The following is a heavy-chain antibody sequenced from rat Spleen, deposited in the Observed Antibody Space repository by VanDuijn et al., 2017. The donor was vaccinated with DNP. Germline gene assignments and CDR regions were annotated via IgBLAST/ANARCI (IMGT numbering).Heavy chain of an antibody. V-gene: IGHV5-7*01. Sequence: EVQLVESGGGLVQPGGSLKLSCAASGFTFSDYAMAWVRQAPKKVLEWVATIFYDGSRTYYRDSVKGRFTISRDNAKSTLYLQMDSLRSEDTATYYCARGNLAYWGQGTLVTVSS. CDR1: GFTFSDYA. CDR3: ARGNLAY. J-gene: IGHJ3*01. CDR2: IFYDGSRT.